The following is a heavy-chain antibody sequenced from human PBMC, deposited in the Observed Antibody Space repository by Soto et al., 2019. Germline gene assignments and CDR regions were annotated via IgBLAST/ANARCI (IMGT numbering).Heavy chain of an antibody. V-gene: IGHV5-51*01. CDR1: GYSFTSYW. Sequence: GESLKISCKGSGYSFTSYWIGWVRQMPGKGLEWMGIIYPGDSDTRYSPSFQGRVTISADKSISTAYLQWSSLKASDTAMYYCAINLGGDYYYYYGMDVWGQGTTVTVSS. D-gene: IGHD4-17*01. CDR2: IYPGDSDT. CDR3: AINLGGDYYYYYGMDV. J-gene: IGHJ6*02.